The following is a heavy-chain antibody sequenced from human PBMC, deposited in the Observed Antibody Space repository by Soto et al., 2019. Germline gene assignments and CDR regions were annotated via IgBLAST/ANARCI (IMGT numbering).Heavy chain of an antibody. V-gene: IGHV2-5*02. CDR1: GFSLSTSGVG. CDR2: IYWDDDK. J-gene: IGHJ4*02. D-gene: IGHD2-15*01. Sequence: QITLKESGPTLVKPTQTLTLTCTFSGFSLSTSGVGVGWIRQPPGKALEWLALIYWDDDKRYSPSLKSRLTIHKXPXXXQXXLTMTNMDPVDTATYYCAHRPSYCSGGSCYSGFDYWGQGTLVTVSS. CDR3: AHRPSYCSGGSCYSGFDY.